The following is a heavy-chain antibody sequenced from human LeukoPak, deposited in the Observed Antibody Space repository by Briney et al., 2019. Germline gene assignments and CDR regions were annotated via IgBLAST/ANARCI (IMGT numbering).Heavy chain of an antibody. CDR3: AGHSYGYVDY. V-gene: IGHV4-34*01. J-gene: IGHJ4*02. D-gene: IGHD5-18*01. CDR2: INHSGST. Sequence: SETLSLTCAVYGGSFSGYYWSWIRQPPGKGLEWIGEINHSGSTNYNPSLKSRVTISVDTSKNQFSLKLSSVTAADTAVYYCAGHSYGYVDYWGQGTLVTVSS. CDR1: GGSFSGYY.